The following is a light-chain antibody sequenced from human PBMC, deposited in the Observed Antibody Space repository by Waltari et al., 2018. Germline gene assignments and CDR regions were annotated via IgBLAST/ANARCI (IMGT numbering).Light chain of an antibody. Sequence: EIVLTQSPGTLSLSPGERATLSCRASQSVSSGYLAWYRQKPGQAPRPLIYGTSSRATGTPERFSGSGSVTDFTLTINRLEPEDFAVYYCQQYDSSPETFGQGTKVEIK. V-gene: IGKV3-20*01. CDR3: QQYDSSPET. CDR2: GTS. CDR1: QSVSSGY. J-gene: IGKJ1*01.